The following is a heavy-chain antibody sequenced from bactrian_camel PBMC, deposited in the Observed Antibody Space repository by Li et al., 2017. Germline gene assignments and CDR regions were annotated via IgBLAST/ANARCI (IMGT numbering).Heavy chain of an antibody. CDR3: ALAPRVALSNPLSASYYRI. CDR1: GSTDSLNC. CDR2: IDNDGNA. Sequence: HVQLVESGGGSVQAGGSLRLSCDVSGSTDSLNCMGWFRQAPGKEREGVASIDNDGNAAYKDAVKDRFTISRDIGDTTLYLRMTMLKAEDSAMYYCALAPRVALSNPLSASYYRIWGAGTQVTVS. V-gene: IGHV3S53*01. J-gene: IGHJ4*01. D-gene: IGHD1*01.